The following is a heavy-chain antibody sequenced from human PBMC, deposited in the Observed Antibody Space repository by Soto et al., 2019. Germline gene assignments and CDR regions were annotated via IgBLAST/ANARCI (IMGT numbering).Heavy chain of an antibody. Sequence: ASVKVSCKASGYTFTSYYMHWVRQAPGQGNKRKRIINPSGRTANYAQKLQGRVTITADESTSTAYMVLSSLRSEDTAVYYCASLSADYGDYDPTYYYYYGMDVWGQGTTVTVSS. CDR2: INPSGRTA. CDR1: GYTFTSYY. J-gene: IGHJ6*02. CDR3: ASLSADYGDYDPTYYYYYGMDV. D-gene: IGHD4-17*01. V-gene: IGHV1-46*01.